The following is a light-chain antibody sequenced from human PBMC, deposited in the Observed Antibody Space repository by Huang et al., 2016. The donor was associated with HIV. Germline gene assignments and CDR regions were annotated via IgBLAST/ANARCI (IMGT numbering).Light chain of an antibody. V-gene: IGKV3-15*01. CDR2: GAS. CDR3: QHYNNWPPFT. CDR1: QSVSTK. J-gene: IGKJ3*01. Sequence: EVVMTQSPATLSVSPGERATLSCRASQSVSTKLAWYQHKPGQAPRLLMYGASTRATGMPARVSGSGSGTEFTLTISSLQSEDFAVYYCQHYNNWPPFTFGPGTKVDIK.